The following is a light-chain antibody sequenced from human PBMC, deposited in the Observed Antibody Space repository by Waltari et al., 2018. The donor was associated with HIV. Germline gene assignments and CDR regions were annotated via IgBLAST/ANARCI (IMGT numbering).Light chain of an antibody. V-gene: IGKV3D-15*01. CDR1: QSVSRK. J-gene: IGKJ5*01. CDR2: GAS. CDR3: QQYYKWPLT. Sequence: EIVMLQSPATLSVSPGERATLSCRASQSVSRKLAWYQQKPGQAPRLLIYGASTRSTGIPGRFSGSESGTEFILTISSLQSEDCAVYYCQQYYKWPLTFGQGTRLEIK.